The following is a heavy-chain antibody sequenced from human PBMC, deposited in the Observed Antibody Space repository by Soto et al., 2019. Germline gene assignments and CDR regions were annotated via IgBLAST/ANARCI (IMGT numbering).Heavy chain of an antibody. Sequence: SLRLSCTASGFTFGDYAMSWVRQAPGKGLEWVGFIRSKAYGGTTEYAASVKGRFTISRDDSKSIAYLQMNSLKTEDTAVYYCTQVERWLHSSYYYGMDVWGQRTTVTVSS. J-gene: IGHJ6*02. CDR3: TQVERWLHSSYYYGMDV. V-gene: IGHV3-49*04. CDR2: IRSKAYGGTT. CDR1: GFTFGDYA. D-gene: IGHD5-12*01.